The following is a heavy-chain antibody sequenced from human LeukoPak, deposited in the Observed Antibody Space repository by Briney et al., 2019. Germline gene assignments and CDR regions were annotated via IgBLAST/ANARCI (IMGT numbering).Heavy chain of an antibody. J-gene: IGHJ4*02. V-gene: IGHV4-59*01. CDR2: FYNGGST. CDR1: GGSISNNH. D-gene: IGHD3/OR15-3a*01. Sequence: SETPSLTRTFSGGSISNNHWYWIRESPGEGLERIGNFYNGGSTNYNPSLKSRVTISVDTSKNQFFLKLNSVTAADTAVYYCAKSHFWTGYPSDYWGQGILVTVSS. CDR3: AKSHFWTGYPSDY.